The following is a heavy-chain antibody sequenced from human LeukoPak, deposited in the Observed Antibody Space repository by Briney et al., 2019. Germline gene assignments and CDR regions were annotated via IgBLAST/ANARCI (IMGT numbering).Heavy chain of an antibody. J-gene: IGHJ4*02. V-gene: IGHV3-23*01. Sequence: PGRSLRLSCAASGFTFSSYAMHWVRQAPGKGLEWVSAISGSGGSTYYADSVKGRFTISRDNSKNTLYLQMNSLRAEDTAVYYCAKDNGWELPLDYWGQGTLVTVSS. CDR1: GFTFSSYA. CDR2: ISGSGGST. CDR3: AKDNGWELPLDY. D-gene: IGHD1-26*01.